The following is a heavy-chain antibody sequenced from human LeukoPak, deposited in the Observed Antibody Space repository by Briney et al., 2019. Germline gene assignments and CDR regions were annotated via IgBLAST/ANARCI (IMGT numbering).Heavy chain of an antibody. D-gene: IGHD3-3*01. Sequence: PSETLSLTCTVSGYSISSGYYWGCIRPPPGKGLAWIGSIYHSGSTYYNPSLKSRVTISVDTTKNQFALKLSSVTAADTAVDYCARDYHYDFWSGQAYVQHWGQGTLVTVSA. J-gene: IGHJ1*01. CDR3: ARDYHYDFWSGQAYVQH. V-gene: IGHV4-38-2*02. CDR1: GYSISSGYY. CDR2: IYHSGST.